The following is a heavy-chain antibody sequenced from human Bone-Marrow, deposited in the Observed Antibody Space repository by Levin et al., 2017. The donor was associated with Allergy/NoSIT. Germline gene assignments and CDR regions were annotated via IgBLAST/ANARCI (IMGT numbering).Heavy chain of an antibody. CDR1: GGSIRSSSYY. D-gene: IGHD2-8*02. Sequence: SQTLSLTCTVSGGSIRSSSYYWGWIRQPPGKGLEWIGSIYYSGSTYYNPSLKSRVTISVDTSKNQFSLKLSSVTAADTAVYYCARQCFEGVVLVVYAISWFDPWGQGTLVTVSS. J-gene: IGHJ5*02. V-gene: IGHV4-39*01. CDR3: ARQCFEGVVLVVYAISWFDP. CDR2: IYYSGST.